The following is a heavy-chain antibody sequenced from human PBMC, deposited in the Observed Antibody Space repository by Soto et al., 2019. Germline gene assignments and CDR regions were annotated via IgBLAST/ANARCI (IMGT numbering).Heavy chain of an antibody. Sequence: SETLSLACTVAGGSISSYYCGWIRQPPGEGLEWIGYIYYSGSTNYNPSLKSRVTISVDTSKNQFSLKLSSVTAADTAVYYCARERCSGGSCEYYYGMDVWGQGTTVTVSS. CDR2: IYYSGST. V-gene: IGHV4-59*01. J-gene: IGHJ6*02. CDR1: GGSISSYY. CDR3: ARERCSGGSCEYYYGMDV. D-gene: IGHD2-15*01.